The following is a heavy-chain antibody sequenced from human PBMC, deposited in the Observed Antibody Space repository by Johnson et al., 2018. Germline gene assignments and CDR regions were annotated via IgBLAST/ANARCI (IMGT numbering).Heavy chain of an antibody. CDR1: GGSLSSGSDY. V-gene: IGHV4-61*02. CDR2: IYASGSP. J-gene: IGHJ6*03. D-gene: IGHD5-18*01. Sequence: QVQLQESGPGLVKPSQTLSLTCIVSGGSLSSGSDYWSWIRQPAGKGLEWIGRIYASGSPNYNPSRKIRLPISVDTSKNQFSLKLSSVTAADTAVYFCARGSGGYTYGSYYYYYMDVWGKGTTVTVSS. CDR3: ARGSGGYTYGSYYYYYMDV.